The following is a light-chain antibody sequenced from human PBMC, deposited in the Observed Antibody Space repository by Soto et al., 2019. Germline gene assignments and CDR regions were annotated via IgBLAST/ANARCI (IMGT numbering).Light chain of an antibody. CDR2: AAS. CDR3: QQLNSYPLT. V-gene: IGKV1-9*01. CDR1: QGISSY. J-gene: IGKJ4*01. Sequence: DIQLTQSPSFLSASVGDRVTITCRASQGISSYLAWDQQKPGKAPKLLTYAASTLQSGVPSRFSGSGSGKEFTLTSSSLQPEDFATYYSQQLNSYPLTFGGGTKVEIK.